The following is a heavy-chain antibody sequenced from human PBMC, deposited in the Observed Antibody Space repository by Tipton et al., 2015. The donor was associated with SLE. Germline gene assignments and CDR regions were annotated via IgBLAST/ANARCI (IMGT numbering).Heavy chain of an antibody. V-gene: IGHV1-69*01. J-gene: IGHJ4*02. D-gene: IGHD4/OR15-4a*01. Sequence: VQLVQSGAEVKKPGSSVRVSCKVSGGTFSSYTICWVRQAPGQGLEWMGGIIPIFGRTNYAQKFQGRVTITADESTSTAYMELTSLTSDDTAVYYCARDLVRSIPSNDSWGQGTLVTVSS. CDR2: IIPIFGRT. CDR3: ARDLVRSIPSNDS. CDR1: GGTFSSYT.